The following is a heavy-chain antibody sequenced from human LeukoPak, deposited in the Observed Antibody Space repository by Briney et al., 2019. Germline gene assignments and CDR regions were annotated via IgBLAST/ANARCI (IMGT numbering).Heavy chain of an antibody. CDR2: IIPIFGTA. CDR3: AREDIDTAMGCIDY. J-gene: IGHJ4*02. CDR1: GGTFSSYA. Sequence: SSVKVSYKASGGTFSSYAISWVRQAPGQGLEWMERIIPIFGTANYAQKFQGRVTITTDESTSTAYMELSSLRSEDTAVYYCAREDIDTAMGCIDYWGQGTLVTVS. V-gene: IGHV1-69*05. D-gene: IGHD5-18*01.